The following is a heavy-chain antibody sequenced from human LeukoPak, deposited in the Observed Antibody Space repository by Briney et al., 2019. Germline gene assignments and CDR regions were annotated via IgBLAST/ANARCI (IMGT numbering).Heavy chain of an antibody. Sequence: PSETLSLTCTVSGGSISSYYWSWVRQPPGKGLEYIGYIYNSGSTNYNPSLKSRVTVSVDTSKNQFSLKLRSVTAADTAVYYCARARPDTAMAVDYWGQGTLVTLSS. CDR2: IYNSGST. CDR1: GGSISSYY. D-gene: IGHD5-18*01. J-gene: IGHJ4*02. V-gene: IGHV4-59*01. CDR3: ARARPDTAMAVDY.